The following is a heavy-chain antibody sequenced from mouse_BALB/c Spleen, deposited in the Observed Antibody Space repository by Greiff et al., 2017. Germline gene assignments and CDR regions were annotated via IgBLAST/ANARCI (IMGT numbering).Heavy chain of an antibody. Sequence: EVNVVESGGGLVQPGGSLKLSCAASGFTFSSYTMSWVRQTPEKRLEWVAYISNGGGSTYYPDTVKGRFTISRDNAKNTLYLQMSSLKSEDTAMYYCARQYGNYYAMDYWGQGTSVTVSS. J-gene: IGHJ4*01. D-gene: IGHD2-10*02. V-gene: IGHV5-12-2*01. CDR3: ARQYGNYYAMDY. CDR1: GFTFSSYT. CDR2: ISNGGGST.